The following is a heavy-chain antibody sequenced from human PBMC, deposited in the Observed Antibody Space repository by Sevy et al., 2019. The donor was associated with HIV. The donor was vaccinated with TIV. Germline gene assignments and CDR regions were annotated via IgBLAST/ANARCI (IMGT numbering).Heavy chain of an antibody. V-gene: IGHV3-48*02. J-gene: IGHJ6*02. CDR2: ISSSSSTI. CDR1: GFTFSSYS. D-gene: IGHD3-16*01. CDR3: ARGPGGANTGEDDYYYGMDV. Sequence: GSLRLSCAASGFTFSSYSMNWVRQAPGKGLEWVSYISSSSSTIYYADSVKGRFTISRDNAKNSLYLQMNSLRDEDTAVYYCARGPGGANTGEDDYYYGMDVWGQGTTVTVSS.